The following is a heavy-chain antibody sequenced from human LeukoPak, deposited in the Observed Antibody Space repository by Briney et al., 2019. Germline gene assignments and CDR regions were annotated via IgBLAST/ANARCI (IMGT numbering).Heavy chain of an antibody. CDR3: ARSPHYYYYGMDV. J-gene: IGHJ6*02. Sequence: GGSLRLSCAASGFTFSSYAMHWVRQAPGKGLEYVSAISSNGGSTYYADSVKGRFTISRDNSKNTLYLQMGSLRAEDMAVYYCARSPHYYYYGMDVWGQGTTVTVSS. V-gene: IGHV3-64*02. CDR1: GFTFSSYA. CDR2: ISSNGGST.